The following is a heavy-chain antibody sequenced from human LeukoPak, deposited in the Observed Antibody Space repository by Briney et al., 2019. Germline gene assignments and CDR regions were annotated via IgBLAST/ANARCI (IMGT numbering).Heavy chain of an antibody. J-gene: IGHJ6*03. CDR1: GGSISSYY. CDR2: IYTSGNT. V-gene: IGHV4-4*09. CDR3: ARLYSVTIFGVVIISYMDV. D-gene: IGHD3-3*01. Sequence: SETLSLTCTVSGGSISSYYWSWIRQPPGKGLEWIGYIYTSGNTNYNPSLKSRVTISVDTSKNQFSLKLSSVTAADTAVYYCARLYSVTIFGVVIISYMDVWGKGTTVTVSS.